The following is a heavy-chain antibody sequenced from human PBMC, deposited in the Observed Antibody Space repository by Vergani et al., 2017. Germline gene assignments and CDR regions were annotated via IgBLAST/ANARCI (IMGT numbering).Heavy chain of an antibody. D-gene: IGHD3-16*01. CDR2: TYYSGST. CDR3: GRYVHDFDY. J-gene: IGHJ4*02. V-gene: IGHV4-39*07. CDR1: VGSISSSSYY. Sequence: QVQLQESAPGLVKPSETLSLTCTVSVGSISSSSYYWGWIRQPRGKGLEWIGSTYYSGSTYYNPSLKSPVTISVDTSKNQFSLKLSSVTAPDTAVYYCGRYVHDFDYWGQGTLVTVSS.